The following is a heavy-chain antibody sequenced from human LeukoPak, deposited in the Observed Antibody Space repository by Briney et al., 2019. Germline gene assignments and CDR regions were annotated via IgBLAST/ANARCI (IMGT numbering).Heavy chain of an antibody. D-gene: IGHD6-19*01. CDR3: ARETTSGYSSGWYAKH. V-gene: IGHV4-39*07. CDR2: IYYSGST. J-gene: IGHJ1*01. CDR1: GGSISSSSYY. Sequence: PSETLSLTCTVSGGSISSSSYYWGWIRQPPGKGLEWIGSIYYSGSTYYNPSLKSRVTISVDTSKNQFSLKLSSVTAADTAVYYCARETTSGYSSGWYAKHWGQGTLVTVSS.